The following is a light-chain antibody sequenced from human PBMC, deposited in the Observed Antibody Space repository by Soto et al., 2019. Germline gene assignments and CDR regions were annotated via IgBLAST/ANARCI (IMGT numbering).Light chain of an antibody. Sequence: VLTQSPATLSLSPGDRVTLSCRANQRASRQYLSWYQQRPGQPPRLLIYSVSMRADGIPDGFSGSGSGSEFTLTINRLEPEDFAVYYCQDFDSPQWTFGQGTKIE. CDR3: QDFDSPQWT. CDR1: QRASRQY. J-gene: IGKJ1*01. CDR2: SVS. V-gene: IGKV3-20*01.